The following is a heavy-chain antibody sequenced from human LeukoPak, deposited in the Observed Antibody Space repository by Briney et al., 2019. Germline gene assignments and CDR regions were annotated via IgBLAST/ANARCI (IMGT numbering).Heavy chain of an antibody. J-gene: IGHJ4*02. CDR1: GFTFKGYT. CDR3: VKDLSYESSGSVLEY. D-gene: IGHD3-22*01. V-gene: IGHV3-43*01. CDR2: VNWHGTA. Sequence: PGGSLRLSCVASGFTFKGYTMHWVRQAPGKTLEWVSLVNWHGTAYYTDSVKGRFTISRDNSKNSLFLQMENRRSEDTAFYYCVKDLSYESSGSVLEYWGQGTLVTVSS.